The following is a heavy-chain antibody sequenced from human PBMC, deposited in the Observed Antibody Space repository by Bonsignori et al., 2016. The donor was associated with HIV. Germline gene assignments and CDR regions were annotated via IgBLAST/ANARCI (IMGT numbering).Heavy chain of an antibody. CDR2: IRYDGSNK. V-gene: IGHV3-30*02. D-gene: IGHD2-15*01. Sequence: WIRQPPGKGLEWVAFIRYDGSNKYYADSVKGRFTISRDNSKNTLYLQMNSLRAEDTAVYYCAKDSKAYCSGGSCYSGTIDYWGQGTLVTVSS. J-gene: IGHJ4*02. CDR3: AKDSKAYCSGGSCYSGTIDY.